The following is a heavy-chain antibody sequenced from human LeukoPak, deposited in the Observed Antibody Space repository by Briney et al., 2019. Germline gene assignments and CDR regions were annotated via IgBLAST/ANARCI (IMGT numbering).Heavy chain of an antibody. D-gene: IGHD3-22*01. J-gene: IGHJ3*02. CDR1: GYTFTSYD. Sequence: VASVKVSCKASGYTFTSYDISWVRRAPGQGLEWMGRIIPILGIANYAQKFQGRVTITADKSTSTAYMELSSLRSEDTAVYYCALPTYYYDSSQAFDIWGQGTMVTVSS. V-gene: IGHV1-69*04. CDR3: ALPTYYYDSSQAFDI. CDR2: IIPILGIA.